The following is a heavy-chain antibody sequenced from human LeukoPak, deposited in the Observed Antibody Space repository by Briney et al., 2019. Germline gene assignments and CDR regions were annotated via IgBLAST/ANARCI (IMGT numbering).Heavy chain of an antibody. D-gene: IGHD3-22*01. CDR2: IIPIFDTP. CDR1: GGTFNNHA. CDR3: ARLLTLMYYDDPSDDDDQGSFEI. Sequence: SVKVSCTASGGTFNNHAISWVRQAPGQGLEWMGGIIPIFDTPSYGQNFQGRVTITADESTSTVYMDLSSLRYEDTAVYFCARLLTLMYYDDPSDDDDQGSFEIWGQGTRVTVSS. J-gene: IGHJ3*02. V-gene: IGHV1-69*13.